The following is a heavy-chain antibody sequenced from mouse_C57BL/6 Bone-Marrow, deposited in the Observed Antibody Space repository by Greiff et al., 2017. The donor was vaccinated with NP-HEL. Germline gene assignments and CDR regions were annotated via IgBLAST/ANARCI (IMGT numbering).Heavy chain of an antibody. CDR3: TKYRAPTRTRAMDY. J-gene: IGHJ4*01. CDR2: INPSSGYT. D-gene: IGHD4-1*02. CDR1: GYTFTSYW. Sequence: VQLQQSGAELAKPGASVKLSCKASGYTFTSYWMHWVKQRPGQGLEWIGYINPSSGYTKYNQKFKGKAILTADKSSSTAYMQLSSLTYEDSAVYYCTKYRAPTRTRAMDYWGQGTSVTVSS. V-gene: IGHV1-7*01.